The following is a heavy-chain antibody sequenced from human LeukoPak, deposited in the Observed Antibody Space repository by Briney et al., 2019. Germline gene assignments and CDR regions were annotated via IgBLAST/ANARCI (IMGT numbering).Heavy chain of an antibody. D-gene: IGHD3-22*01. CDR3: ARARNNYDSSGYSALDY. CDR2: IWYDGSNE. J-gene: IGHJ4*02. V-gene: IGHV3-33*01. CDR1: GLMFSSHG. Sequence: PGGSLRLSCAASSGLMFSSHGMHLVRQAPGKGLEWMAVIWYDGSNEYYADSVKGRFTISRDNSKNTLYLQMNSLRAEDTAVYYCARARNNYDSSGYSALDYWGQGTLVTVSS.